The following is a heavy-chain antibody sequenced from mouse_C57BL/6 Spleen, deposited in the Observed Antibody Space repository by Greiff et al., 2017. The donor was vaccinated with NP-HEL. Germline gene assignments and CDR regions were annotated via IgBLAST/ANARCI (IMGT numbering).Heavy chain of an antibody. CDR1: GFTFSSYT. Sequence: EVMLVESGGGLVKPGGSLKLSCAASGFTFSSYTMSWVRQTPEKRLEWVATISGGGGNTYYPDSVKGRFTISRDTAKNTLYLQMSSLRSEDTALYYCARLGEESYWGQGTTLTVAS. V-gene: IGHV5-9*01. CDR3: ARLGEESY. J-gene: IGHJ2*01. CDR2: ISGGGGNT.